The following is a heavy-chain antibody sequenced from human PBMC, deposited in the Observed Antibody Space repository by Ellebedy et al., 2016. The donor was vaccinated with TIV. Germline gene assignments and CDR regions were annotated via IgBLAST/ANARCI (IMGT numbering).Heavy chain of an antibody. CDR1: GFTVSRNY. CDR2: IYSGGST. CDR3: AKGEVVTTIGAFDI. Sequence: GGSLRLSCAASGFTVSRNYMSWVRQAPGKGLEWVSVIYSGGSTYYADSVKGRFTISRDNSKNTLYLQMNSLRAEDTAVYYCAKGEVVTTIGAFDIWGQGTMVTVSS. V-gene: IGHV3-53*01. D-gene: IGHD2-21*02. J-gene: IGHJ3*02.